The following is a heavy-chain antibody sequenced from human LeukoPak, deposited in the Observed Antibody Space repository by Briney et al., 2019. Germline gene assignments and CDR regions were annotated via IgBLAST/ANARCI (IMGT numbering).Heavy chain of an antibody. CDR3: ATGPYYYDSSGYYDGLDY. CDR2: IYPGDTDT. CDR1: GYSFTSYW. D-gene: IGHD3-22*01. Sequence: GESLKISCKGSGYSFTSYWIGWVRQMPGKGLEWMGIIYPGDTDTRYSPSFQGQVTISADKSISTGYLQWSSLKASDTAMYYCATGPYYYDSSGYYDGLDYWGQGTLVTVSS. V-gene: IGHV5-51*01. J-gene: IGHJ4*02.